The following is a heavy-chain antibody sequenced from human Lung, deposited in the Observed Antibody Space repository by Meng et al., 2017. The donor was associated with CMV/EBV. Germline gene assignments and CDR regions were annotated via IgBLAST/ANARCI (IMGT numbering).Heavy chain of an antibody. V-gene: IGHV4-4*02. CDR2: IYHSGST. J-gene: IGHJ4*02. CDR3: ASFPPPGKQWLVTDY. Sequence: QLQCRGPGPGLVKPSGTLSLSCAVSGGSISSSNWWSWGRQPPGKGLEWIWEIYHSGSTNYNPSLKSRVTISVDKSKNQFSLKLSSVTAADTAVYYCASFPPPGKQWLVTDYWGQGTLVTVSS. CDR1: GGSISSSNW. D-gene: IGHD6-19*01.